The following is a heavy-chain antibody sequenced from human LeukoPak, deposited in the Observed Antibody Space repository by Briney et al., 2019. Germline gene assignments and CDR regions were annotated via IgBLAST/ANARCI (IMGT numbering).Heavy chain of an antibody. J-gene: IGHJ5*02. CDR3: ARDRQWLVDH. CDR1: GDSISSYY. Sequence: SETLSLTCTVPGDSISSYYWSCIRQPAGKGLEWIGRVYVTGSPHHNPALQSRVTMSVDTSQNQFSLNLTSVTAADTAVYYCARDRQWLVDHWGQGTMVTVSS. D-gene: IGHD6-19*01. CDR2: VYVTGSP. V-gene: IGHV4-4*07.